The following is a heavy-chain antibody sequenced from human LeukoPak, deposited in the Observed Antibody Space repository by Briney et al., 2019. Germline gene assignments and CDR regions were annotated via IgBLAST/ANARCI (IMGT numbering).Heavy chain of an antibody. CDR2: ISSSSNYI. CDR3: ARDVGASAPDAFDI. Sequence: GGSLRLSCAASGFTFSTYNMNSVRQAPGEGLEWVSSISSSSNYIYYADSVKGRFTISRDNAKNSLYLQMNSLRAEDTDVYYCARDVGASAPDAFDIWGQGAMVTVSS. J-gene: IGHJ3*02. D-gene: IGHD1-26*01. V-gene: IGHV3-21*01. CDR1: GFTFSTYN.